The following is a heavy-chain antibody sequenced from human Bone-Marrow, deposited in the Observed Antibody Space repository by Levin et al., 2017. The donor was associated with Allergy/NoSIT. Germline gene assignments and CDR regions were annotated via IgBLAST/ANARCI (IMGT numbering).Heavy chain of an antibody. Sequence: QTGGSLRLSCGASGFTFSSYAMSWVRQAPGKGLEWVSLISGTGATKYYADSVKGRFTISRDNSKNTMYLHMNSLRAEDTAVYYCAKDGEKWLIREDTASDIWGQGTMVTVSS. CDR3: AKDGEKWLIREDTASDI. V-gene: IGHV3-23*01. D-gene: IGHD6-19*01. CDR2: ISGTGATK. CDR1: GFTFSSYA. J-gene: IGHJ3*02.